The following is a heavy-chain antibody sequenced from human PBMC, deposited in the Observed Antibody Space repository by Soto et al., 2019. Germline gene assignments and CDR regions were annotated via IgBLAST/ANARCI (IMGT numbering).Heavy chain of an antibody. J-gene: IGHJ3*02. CDR2: ISGSGGST. CDR3: ARDPTFLGQHAFDI. Sequence: EVQLLESGGGLVQPGGSLRLSCAASGFTFSNYAMGWVRQAPGKGLEWVSDISGSGGSTYYADSVKGRFTMSRDNSKNTLYLQMDGLRAEDTAVYYCARDPTFLGQHAFDIWGRGTMVTVSS. D-gene: IGHD7-27*01. CDR1: GFTFSNYA. V-gene: IGHV3-23*01.